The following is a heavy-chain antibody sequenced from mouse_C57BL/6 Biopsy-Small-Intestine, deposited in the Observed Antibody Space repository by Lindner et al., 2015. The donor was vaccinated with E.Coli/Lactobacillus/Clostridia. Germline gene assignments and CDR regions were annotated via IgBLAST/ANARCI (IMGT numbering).Heavy chain of an antibody. D-gene: IGHD2-4*01. J-gene: IGHJ4*01. CDR3: ARREGGYDYDDYAMDY. CDR1: GYAFSSYW. Sequence: VQLQESGAELVKPGASVKISCKASGYAFSSYWMNWVKQRPGKGLEWIGQIYPGDGDTNYNGKFKGKATLTADKSSSTAYMQLSSLTSEDSAVYFCARREGGYDYDDYAMDYWGQGTSVTVSS. CDR2: IYPGDGDT. V-gene: IGHV1-80*01.